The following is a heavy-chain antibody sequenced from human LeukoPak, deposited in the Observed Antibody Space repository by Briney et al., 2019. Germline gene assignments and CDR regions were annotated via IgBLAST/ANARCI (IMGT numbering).Heavy chain of an antibody. D-gene: IGHD3-10*01. CDR2: IKGDGSST. J-gene: IGHJ3*02. CDR3: AKDISSYYGSGSYYNTPDAFDI. V-gene: IGHV3-74*01. Sequence: PGGSLRLSCATSGFTFSNYWMHWVRQVPGKGLEWVSRIKGDGSSTRNADSVEGRFTISRDNAKNSLYLQMNSLRAEDTALYYCAKDISSYYGSGSYYNTPDAFDIWGQGTMVTVSS. CDR1: GFTFSNYW.